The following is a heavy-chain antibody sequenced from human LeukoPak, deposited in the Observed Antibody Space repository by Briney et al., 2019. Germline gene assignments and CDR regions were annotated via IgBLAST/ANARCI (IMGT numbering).Heavy chain of an antibody. J-gene: IGHJ4*02. CDR2: IRTTAEGAKYA. CDR1: GFRFTDYP. CDR3: ATDKRYAFDY. D-gene: IGHD3-9*01. V-gene: IGHV3-48*02. Sequence: PGGSLRLSCATSGFRFTDYPMNWLSQAPGKGLDWISNIRTTAEGAKYAYYADSVKGRVTISRADGKNTLYLHMNSLRDDDTGVYYCATDKRYAFDYWGQGILVTVSS.